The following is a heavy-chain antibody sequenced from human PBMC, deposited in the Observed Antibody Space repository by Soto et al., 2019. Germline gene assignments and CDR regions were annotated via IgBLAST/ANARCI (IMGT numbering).Heavy chain of an antibody. CDR3: VGWCGGQADY. D-gene: IGHD6-19*01. CDR1: GFSLSNSEVG. CDR2: IYWDDDK. J-gene: IGHJ4*02. V-gene: IGHV2-5*04. Sequence: QITLKESGPTLVKPTQPLTLTCTFSGFSLSNSEVGVGWIRQPPGKALEWLALIYWDDDKRYSLSLKSRLPITKDPSKNQVVLTMTNMDPVDTGTYYCVGWCGGQADYWGKVTLVTVSS.